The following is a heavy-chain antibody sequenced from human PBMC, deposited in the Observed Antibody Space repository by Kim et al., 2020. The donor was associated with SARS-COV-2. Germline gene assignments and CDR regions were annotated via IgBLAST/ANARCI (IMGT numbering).Heavy chain of an antibody. J-gene: IGHJ4*02. CDR1: GFTFDDYS. D-gene: IGHD1-26*01. CDR3: AKDARGSARMGATVY. Sequence: GGSLRLSCAASGFTFDDYSMHSVRQAPGKGLEWVSGISWNSGSIGYADSVKGRFTISRDNAKNSLYLQMNSLRAEDTALYYCAKDARGSARMGATVYWGQGTLVTVSS. CDR2: ISWNSGSI. V-gene: IGHV3-9*01.